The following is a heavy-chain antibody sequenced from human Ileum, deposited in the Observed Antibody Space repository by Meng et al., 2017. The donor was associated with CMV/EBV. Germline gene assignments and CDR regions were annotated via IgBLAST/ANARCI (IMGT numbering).Heavy chain of an antibody. J-gene: IGHJ4*02. Sequence: QGQTQQLGAGLLQPSETLSLTCGVYGVSFSNYYWSWIRQSPGKGLEWIGEIHTSGSTYYNPSLNSRVTMSVDTSKNQFSLNLRSVTAADTAVYYCSRGADAYKSGRYWGQGTLVTVSS. CDR3: SRGADAYKSGRY. CDR1: GVSFSNYY. V-gene: IGHV4-34*01. CDR2: IHTSGST. D-gene: IGHD5-24*01.